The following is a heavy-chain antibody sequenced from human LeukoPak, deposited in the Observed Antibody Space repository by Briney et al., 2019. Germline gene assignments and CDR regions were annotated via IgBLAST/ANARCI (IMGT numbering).Heavy chain of an antibody. V-gene: IGHV4-59*08. CDR2: IHSSEGT. CDR1: GGSLNGYY. D-gene: IGHD4-17*01. CDR3: ARHVYGEGMVV. Sequence: SQTLSLTCTVSGGSLNGYYWGWIRQRPGKGLECIGYIHSSEGTAHNASLKSRLTISLDTSKNQFSLTLSSVTAADTAVYHCARHVYGEGMVVWGKGTTDTVSS. J-gene: IGHJ6*04.